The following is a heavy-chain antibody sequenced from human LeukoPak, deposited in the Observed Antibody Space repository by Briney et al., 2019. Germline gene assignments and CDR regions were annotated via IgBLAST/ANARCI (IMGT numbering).Heavy chain of an antibody. CDR2: IRGKTNNYAT. D-gene: IGHD4-17*01. CDR3: ATQLITVPGGY. V-gene: IGHV3-73*01. Sequence: GGSLRLSCAASGFTFSGSAMHWVRQASGKGLEWVGRIRGKTNNYATAYAASVKGRFTISRDDSKNMAYLQINSLKTEDTAVYYCATQLITVPGGYWGQGTLVTVSS. J-gene: IGHJ4*02. CDR1: GFTFSGSA.